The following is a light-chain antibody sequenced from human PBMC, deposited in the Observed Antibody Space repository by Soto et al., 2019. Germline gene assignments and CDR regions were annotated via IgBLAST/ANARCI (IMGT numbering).Light chain of an antibody. CDR3: QKYDTAPFP. V-gene: IGKV1-27*01. Sequence: DVQMTQSPSSLSASVGDTVTITCRASQGIAFYLAWFQQRPGKAPNLLISAASNLQSGVPSRFSGSGSGTDFTLTISSLQPEDVATYYCQKYDTAPFPFGPGTRVEVK. CDR2: AAS. J-gene: IGKJ3*01. CDR1: QGIAFY.